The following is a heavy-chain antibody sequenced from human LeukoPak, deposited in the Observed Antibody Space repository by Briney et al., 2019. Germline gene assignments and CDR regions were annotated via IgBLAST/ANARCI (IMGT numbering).Heavy chain of an antibody. V-gene: IGHV3-23*01. Sequence: GGSLRLSCAASGFDFNNYAMTWVRQAPGKGLEWLSVISGGGGHTYYADSVKGRFTISRDTSTDTLYLHMNNLRVEDTAVYYCAKDVANALYSFAYWGQGTLVTVSS. J-gene: IGHJ4*02. CDR1: GFDFNNYA. CDR2: ISGGGGHT. D-gene: IGHD5-12*01. CDR3: AKDVANALYSFAY.